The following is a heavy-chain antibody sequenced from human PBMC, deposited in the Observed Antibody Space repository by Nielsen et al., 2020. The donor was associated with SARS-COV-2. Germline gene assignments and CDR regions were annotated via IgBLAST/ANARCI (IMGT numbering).Heavy chain of an antibody. Sequence: GESLKISCAASGFTFSSYDMHWVRQATGKGLEWVSAIGTAGDTYYPGSVKGRFTISRENAKSSLYLQMNSLRAGDTAVYYCAGSLWSTNYYGMDVWGQGTTVTVSS. D-gene: IGHD1-26*01. V-gene: IGHV3-13*01. J-gene: IGHJ6*02. CDR2: IGTAGDT. CDR3: AGSLWSTNYYGMDV. CDR1: GFTFSSYD.